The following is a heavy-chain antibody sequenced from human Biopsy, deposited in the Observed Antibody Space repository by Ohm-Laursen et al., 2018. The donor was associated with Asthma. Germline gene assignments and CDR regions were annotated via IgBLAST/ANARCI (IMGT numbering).Heavy chain of an antibody. CDR3: ARGWNCGGDCYSLDS. D-gene: IGHD2-21*02. CDR1: GDSIDSGDYS. Sequence: TLSLTCVVSGDSIDSGDYSWAWIRQSPGVGLEWIVYIYRNGDTYYNPTLKNRVTISIDRSKNQFSLRLRSVTAADTAVYYCARGWNCGGDCYSLDSWGQGTLVTVSS. CDR2: IYRNGDT. J-gene: IGHJ4*02. V-gene: IGHV4-30-2*06.